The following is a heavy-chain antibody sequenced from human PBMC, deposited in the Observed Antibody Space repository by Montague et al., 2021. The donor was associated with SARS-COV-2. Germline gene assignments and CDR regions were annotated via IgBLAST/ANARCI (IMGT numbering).Heavy chain of an antibody. CDR3: AKASRYATLVSEDDAFDV. V-gene: IGHV3-23*03. Sequence: SLRLSCSASGFTFSDYAMTWVRQAPGKGLEWVSVIYTGGGGTFRADSVKGRFTISRDDPKNTLYLQMSSLRAEDTAVYYCAKASRYATLVSEDDAFDVWGQGTMVTVSS. J-gene: IGHJ3*01. CDR2: IYTGGGGT. D-gene: IGHD3-9*01. CDR1: GFTFSDYA.